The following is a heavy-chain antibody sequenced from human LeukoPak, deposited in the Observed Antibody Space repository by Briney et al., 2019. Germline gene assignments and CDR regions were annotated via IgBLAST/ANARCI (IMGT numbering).Heavy chain of an antibody. CDR2: IYYNGNT. CDR3: PIHGNKWDDASWFDP. J-gene: IGHJ5*02. CDR1: GGFISRYS. Sequence: SETLSLTCSVSGGFISRYSSSLIRQPPGKGLEWVGYIYYNGNTNYNPSLKSRVTISVDTSKNQFSLKLSSVTAADTAVDYCPIHGNKWDDASWFDPWGQGTLVTVSS. V-gene: IGHV4-59*08. D-gene: IGHD1-26*01.